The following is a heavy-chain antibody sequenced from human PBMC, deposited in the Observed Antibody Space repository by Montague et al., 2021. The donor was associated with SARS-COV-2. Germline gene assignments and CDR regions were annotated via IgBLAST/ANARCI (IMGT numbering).Heavy chain of an antibody. J-gene: IGHJ4*02. CDR3: VREGRSSAYAMDY. CDR1: GASMSGSY. Sequence: SETLSLTCTVSGASMSGSYWGWVRQPPGKGPEWIGNIYSSGSTHYNPSLKSRVTISVDTYKSKFSLRLTSVTAADTAVYYCVREGRSSAYAMDYWGQGTLVTVSS. D-gene: IGHD3-22*01. V-gene: IGHV4-59*01. CDR2: IYSSGST.